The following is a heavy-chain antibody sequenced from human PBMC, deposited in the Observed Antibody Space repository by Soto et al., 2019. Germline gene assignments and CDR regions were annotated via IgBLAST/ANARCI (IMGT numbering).Heavy chain of an antibody. V-gene: IGHV1-18*01. CDR3: IKDDCSGDTCYLGH. J-gene: IGHJ4*02. Sequence: QVQVVQSGAEVKKPGASVKVSCKASGYIFNTYGIAWVRQAPGQGLEWMGWISTYNGHTKYAQKLQDRVTLTTDTXXXXXXXXXXXXXXXDTAVYYCIKDDCSGDTCYLGHWGQGTLVTVSS. CDR1: GYIFNTYG. D-gene: IGHD2-15*01. CDR2: ISTYNGHT.